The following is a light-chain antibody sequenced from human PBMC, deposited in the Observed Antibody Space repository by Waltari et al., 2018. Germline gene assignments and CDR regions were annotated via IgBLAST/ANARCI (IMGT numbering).Light chain of an antibody. CDR3: QQANSFPLT. CDR2: AAS. CDR1: LSINTW. V-gene: IGKV1D-12*01. J-gene: IGKJ4*01. Sequence: DIQLTQSPSSVSASVGYRFTITFRASLSINTWLAWYQQKPGKAPKLLIYAASSLHSGVPSRFGGSGSGTDFTLTIDSLQPEDFATYYCQQANSFPLTFGGGTKVEI.